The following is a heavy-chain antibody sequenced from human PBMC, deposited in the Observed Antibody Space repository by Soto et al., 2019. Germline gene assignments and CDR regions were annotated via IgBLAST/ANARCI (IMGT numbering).Heavy chain of an antibody. CDR3: ARGRIAARPCWFDP. D-gene: IGHD6-6*01. CDR2: INHSVST. Sequence: QVQLQQWGAGLLKPSETLSLTCAVYGGSFSGYYWSWLRQPAGKVLEWIGEINHSVSTNYNPSLKSRVTISVDTSKNQFSLKLSSVTAAATAVYYCARGRIAARPCWFDPWGQGTLVTVSS. CDR1: GGSFSGYY. V-gene: IGHV4-34*01. J-gene: IGHJ5*02.